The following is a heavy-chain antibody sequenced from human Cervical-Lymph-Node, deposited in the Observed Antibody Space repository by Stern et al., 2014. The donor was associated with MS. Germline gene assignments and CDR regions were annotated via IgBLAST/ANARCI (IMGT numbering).Heavy chain of an antibody. D-gene: IGHD5/OR15-5a*01. CDR2: INPDAGGT. J-gene: IGHJ4*02. V-gene: IGHV1-46*01. Sequence: QMQLVQSGAEVRKPGASVKVSCKASGYTFTRYYLHWVRQAPGQGPEWMGIINPDAGGTDYGEKFQGRVTMSRDTSTNTVYMELSSLRSDDTAIYYCARDPSTTTPLYYFDYWGQGTLITVSS. CDR1: GYTFTRYY. CDR3: ARDPSTTTPLYYFDY.